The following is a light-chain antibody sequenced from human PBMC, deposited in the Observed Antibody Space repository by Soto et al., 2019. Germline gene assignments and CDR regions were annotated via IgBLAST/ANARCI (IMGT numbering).Light chain of an antibody. Sequence: QSALTQPRSVSGSPGQSVAISCTGTSGDVGRYTYVSWYQQLPDRAPKVMIYEVANRPSGVSHRFSGSKSGNTASLTISGLQAEDEADYYCSSYTTSSTWVFGGGTKLTVL. CDR1: SGDVGRYTY. CDR2: EVA. V-gene: IGLV2-14*01. J-gene: IGLJ3*02. CDR3: SSYTTSSTWV.